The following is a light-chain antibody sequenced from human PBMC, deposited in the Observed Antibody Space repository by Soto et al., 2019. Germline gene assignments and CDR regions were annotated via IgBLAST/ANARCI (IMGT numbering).Light chain of an antibody. Sequence: EIVLTQSPGTLSLSPGERATLSCRASQSVSSSYLGWYQQKPGHAPMLLIYGASSGATGIPDRFSGSGSGTYFTVTISRLEPEDFSVYYCQQYGSSPTFGQGTKLEIK. CDR1: QSVSSSY. J-gene: IGKJ2*01. V-gene: IGKV3-20*01. CDR2: GAS. CDR3: QQYGSSPT.